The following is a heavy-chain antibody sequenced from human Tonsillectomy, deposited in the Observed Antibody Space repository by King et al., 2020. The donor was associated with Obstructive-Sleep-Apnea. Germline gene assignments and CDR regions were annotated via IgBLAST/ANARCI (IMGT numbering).Heavy chain of an antibody. CDR2: IYPGDSHT. CDR3: ARGIGSGSYYGMDV. V-gene: IGHV5-51*01. D-gene: IGHD1-26*01. CDR1: GYIFTNYW. J-gene: IGHJ6*02. Sequence: QLVQSGAEVKKPGESLKISCKGFGYIFTNYWIAWVRQMPGKGLEWMGLIYPGDSHTIYSPSFQGQVTISADKSINTAYLQWSRLKASDTAMYYCARGIGSGSYYGMDVWGQGTTAIVSS.